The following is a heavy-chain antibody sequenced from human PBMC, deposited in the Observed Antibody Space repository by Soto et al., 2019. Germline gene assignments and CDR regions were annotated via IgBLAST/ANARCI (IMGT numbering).Heavy chain of an antibody. D-gene: IGHD4-17*01. CDR1: GGSISSYY. CDR3: ARDNDYGDLYDAFDI. Sequence: SETLSLTCTVSGGSISSYYWTWIRQPAGKGLEWIGRIYTTGSTNYNPSLKSRVTMSVDTSKNQFSLKLSSVTAADTAVYYCARDNDYGDLYDAFDIWGQGTMVTVSS. V-gene: IGHV4-4*07. CDR2: IYTTGST. J-gene: IGHJ3*02.